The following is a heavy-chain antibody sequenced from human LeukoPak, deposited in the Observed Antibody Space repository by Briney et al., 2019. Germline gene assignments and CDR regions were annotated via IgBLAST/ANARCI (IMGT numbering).Heavy chain of an antibody. CDR2: INHSGST. Sequence: SETLSLTCAVSGGSLSSFYWGWIRQAPGMGLEWLGEINHSGSTNYTPSLKRRVTISVDSSKNQFSLDLTSVTAADTAVYYCVRRGGSRSSGGIYFYYYYMDLWGKGTRVTVSS. D-gene: IGHD3-10*01. CDR3: VRRGGSRSSGGIYFYYYYMDL. CDR1: GGSLSSFY. V-gene: IGHV4-34*01. J-gene: IGHJ6*03.